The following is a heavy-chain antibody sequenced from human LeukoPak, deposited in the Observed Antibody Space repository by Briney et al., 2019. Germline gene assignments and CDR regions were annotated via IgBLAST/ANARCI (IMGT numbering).Heavy chain of an antibody. V-gene: IGHV3-23*01. CDR3: AKDNSTTVTTKGGPRRSFDY. CDR1: GFTFSSYV. J-gene: IGHJ4*02. D-gene: IGHD4-17*01. Sequence: GGSLRLSCAASGFTFSSYVMSWVRQAPGKGLDWVSVISGSGGTTYYADSVKGRFTISRDNSKNTLYLQMNSLRAEDTAIYYCAKDNSTTVTTKGGPRRSFDYWGLGTLVTVSS. CDR2: ISGSGGTT.